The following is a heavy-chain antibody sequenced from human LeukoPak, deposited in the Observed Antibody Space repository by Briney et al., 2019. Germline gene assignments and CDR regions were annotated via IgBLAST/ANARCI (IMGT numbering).Heavy chain of an antibody. CDR2: IKQDGSEK. J-gene: IGHJ4*02. Sequence: GGSLRLSCEASGFSFSTSSMNWVRQAPGKGLEWVANIKQDGSEKYYVDSVKGRFTISRDNAKNSLYLQMNSLRAEDTAVYYCARVGHYDSSGYYYHFDYWGQGTLVTVSS. V-gene: IGHV3-7*01. D-gene: IGHD3-22*01. CDR1: GFSFSTSS. CDR3: ARVGHYDSSGYYYHFDY.